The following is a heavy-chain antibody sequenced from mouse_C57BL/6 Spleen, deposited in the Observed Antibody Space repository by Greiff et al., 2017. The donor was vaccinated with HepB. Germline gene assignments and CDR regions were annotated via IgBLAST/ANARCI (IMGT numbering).Heavy chain of an antibody. Sequence: QVQLQQPGAELVRPGSSVKLSCKASGYTFTSYWMHWVKQRPIQGLEWIGNIDPSDSEAHYNQKFKDKATLTVDKSSSTAYMQLRPLTSEDSAVFFCALYLYSGSSAGDWCFDVWGAGNTVTVSS. CDR2: IDPSDSEA. D-gene: IGHD1-1*01. V-gene: IGHV1-52*01. J-gene: IGHJ1*01. CDR3: ALYLYSGSSAGDWCFDV. CDR1: GYTFTSYW.